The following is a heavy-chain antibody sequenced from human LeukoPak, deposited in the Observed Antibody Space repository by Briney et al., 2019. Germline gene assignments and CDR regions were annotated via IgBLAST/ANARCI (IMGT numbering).Heavy chain of an antibody. CDR1: GYTFTGYY. Sequence: ASVKVSCKASGYTFTGYYMHWVRQAPGQGLEWMGWINPNSGGTNYAQKFQGRVTMTRDTSISTAYMELSRLRSDDTAVYYCARDRGAARPDWFDPWGQGTLVTVSS. J-gene: IGHJ5*02. CDR2: INPNSGGT. D-gene: IGHD6-6*01. V-gene: IGHV1-2*02. CDR3: ARDRGAARPDWFDP.